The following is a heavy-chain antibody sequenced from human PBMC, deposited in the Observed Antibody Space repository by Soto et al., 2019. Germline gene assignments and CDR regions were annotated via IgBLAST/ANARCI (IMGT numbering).Heavy chain of an antibody. D-gene: IGHD4-17*01. CDR2: IIPIFGTA. Sequence: QVQLVQSGAEVKKPGSSVKVSCKASGGTFSSYAISWVRQAPGQGLEWLGGIIPIFGTANYAQKFQGRVTITEDESTRTAYMELRSLRSEDTAVYYCARVGDYGALYNWFDPWGQGTLVTVSS. CDR3: ARVGDYGALYNWFDP. CDR1: GGTFSSYA. V-gene: IGHV1-69*12. J-gene: IGHJ5*02.